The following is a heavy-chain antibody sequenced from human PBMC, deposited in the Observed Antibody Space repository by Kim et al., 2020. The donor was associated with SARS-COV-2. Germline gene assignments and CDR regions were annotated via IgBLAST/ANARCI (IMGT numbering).Heavy chain of an antibody. CDR2: VTAYNGNT. D-gene: IGHD1-1*01. CDR3: TRDDWKFLPGGY. J-gene: IGHJ4*02. CDR1: GYTFSNYG. V-gene: IGHV1-18*01. Sequence: ASVKVSCKASGYTFSNYGIDWVRQAPGQGFEWMGWVTAYNGNTHYAQKFQDRVTMTTDTSTNTVYMELKSLRSDDTAVYFCTRDDWKFLPGGYWGQGTLVTVSS.